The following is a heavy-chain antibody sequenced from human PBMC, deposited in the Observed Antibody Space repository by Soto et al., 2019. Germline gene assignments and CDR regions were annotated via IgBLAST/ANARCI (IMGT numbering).Heavy chain of an antibody. CDR1: GFSLSTSGVG. CDR3: AHNDDYGDYANWFDP. Sequence: QITLKESGPTLVKPTQTLTLTCTFSGFSLSTSGVGVGWIRQPPGKALEWLALIYWDDDKRYSPSLKSRLTITKDTSKNQVVLTMTNMDPVDTATYYCAHNDDYGDYANWFDPWGQGTLVTVSS. D-gene: IGHD4-17*01. CDR2: IYWDDDK. J-gene: IGHJ5*02. V-gene: IGHV2-5*02.